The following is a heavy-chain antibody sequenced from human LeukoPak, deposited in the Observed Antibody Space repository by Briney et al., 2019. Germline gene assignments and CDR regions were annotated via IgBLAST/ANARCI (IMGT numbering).Heavy chain of an antibody. CDR3: ARDGGEI. Sequence: ASVKVSCKGSGYTFTGFYIHWLRQAPGQGLQWMGWINPKSGDTSYAQKFQGRVTMTRDTSISAAYMELRSLRSDDTAVYYCARDGGEIWGQGTLVTVSS. V-gene: IGHV1-2*02. CDR2: INPKSGDT. CDR1: GYTFTGFY. J-gene: IGHJ4*02. D-gene: IGHD5-24*01.